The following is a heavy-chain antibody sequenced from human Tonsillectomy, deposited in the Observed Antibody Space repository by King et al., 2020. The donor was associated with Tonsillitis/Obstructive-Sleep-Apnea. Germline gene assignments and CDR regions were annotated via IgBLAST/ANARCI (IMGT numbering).Heavy chain of an antibody. CDR3: ARVKDIVVVPAAYSGFDY. D-gene: IGHD2-2*01. Sequence: QLVQSGAEVKKPGSSVKVSCKASGGTFSSYAISWVRQAPGQGLEWMGGIIPIFCTANYAQKFQGRVTITADESTSTAYMELSSLRSEDTAVYYCARVKDIVVVPAAYSGFDYWGQGTLVTVSS. V-gene: IGHV1-69*12. CDR2: IIPIFCTA. J-gene: IGHJ4*02. CDR1: GGTFSSYA.